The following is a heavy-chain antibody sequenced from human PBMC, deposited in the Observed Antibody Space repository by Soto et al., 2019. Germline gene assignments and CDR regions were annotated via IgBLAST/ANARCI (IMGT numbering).Heavy chain of an antibody. J-gene: IGHJ4*02. CDR1: GGSISSSNW. D-gene: IGHD6-13*01. CDR2: IYHSGST. Sequence: SETLSLTCAVSGGSISSSNWRSWVRQPPGKGLEWIGEIYHSGSTNYNPSLKSRVTISVDKSKNQFSLKLSSVTAADTAVYYCAREKRDGSSCYTDYWGQGTLVTVSS. CDR3: AREKRDGSSCYTDY. V-gene: IGHV4-4*02.